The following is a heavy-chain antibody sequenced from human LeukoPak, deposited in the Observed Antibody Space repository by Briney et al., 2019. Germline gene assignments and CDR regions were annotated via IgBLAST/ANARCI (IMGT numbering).Heavy chain of an antibody. CDR1: GFSFSTYA. CDR3: AKDMHSGDGRWEFDP. Sequence: GGFLRLSCVASGFSFSTYAMTWVRQAPGKGLEWVSGMVGSGKTYYADSVKGRFTISRDNSKNTVYLQMNSLRVEDTAIYYCAKDMHSGDGRWEFDPXGRGXXXTV. J-gene: IGHJ5*02. D-gene: IGHD4-17*01. CDR2: MVGSGKT. V-gene: IGHV3-23*01.